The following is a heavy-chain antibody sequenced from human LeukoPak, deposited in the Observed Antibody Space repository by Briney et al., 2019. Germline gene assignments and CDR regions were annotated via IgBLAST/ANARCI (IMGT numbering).Heavy chain of an antibody. V-gene: IGHV4-59*01. CDR3: ATQYGDYFGDYYFDY. Sequence: SETLSLTCTVSGGSISSYYWSWIRQPPGKGLEWIGYIYYSGSTNYNPSLKSRVTISVDTSKNQFSLKLSSVTAADTAVYYGATQYGDYFGDYYFDYGAKEPLVTVS. CDR1: GGSISSYY. CDR2: IYYSGST. J-gene: IGHJ4*01. D-gene: IGHD4-17*01.